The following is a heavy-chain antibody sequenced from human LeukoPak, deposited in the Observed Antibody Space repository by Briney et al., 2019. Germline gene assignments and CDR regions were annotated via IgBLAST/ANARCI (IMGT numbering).Heavy chain of an antibody. CDR2: IYTSGTT. Sequence: KPSETLSLTCTVSGGSISSYYWSWIRQPAGKGLELIGRIYTSGTTNYNPSLKSRVTMSVDTSKNQLSLKLSSVTAADTAVYYCARAPTGTGGWNWFDPWGQGTLVTVSS. CDR1: GGSISSYY. CDR3: ARAPTGTGGWNWFDP. J-gene: IGHJ5*02. D-gene: IGHD1-1*01. V-gene: IGHV4-4*07.